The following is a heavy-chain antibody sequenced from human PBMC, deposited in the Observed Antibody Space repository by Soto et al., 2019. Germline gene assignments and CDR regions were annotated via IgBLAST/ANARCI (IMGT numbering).Heavy chain of an antibody. CDR2: INVGNVNT. J-gene: IGHJ4*02. D-gene: IGHD2-21*02. CDR3: ARSIVVVTALDY. Sequence: QVQLVQSGAEAKKPGASVKVSFRASGYTFTSYVMHSVRQAPGQRLEWMGWINVGNVNTKHSQKFQVRVTITRATSASTAYMELSILRSEDTAVYYCARSIVVVTALDYWGQGTLVTVSS. V-gene: IGHV1-3*01. CDR1: GYTFTSYV.